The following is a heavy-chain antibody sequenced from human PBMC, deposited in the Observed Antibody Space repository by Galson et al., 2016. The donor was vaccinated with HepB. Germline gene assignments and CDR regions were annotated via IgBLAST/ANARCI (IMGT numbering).Heavy chain of an antibody. CDR1: GYTFIHFY. D-gene: IGHD3-3*01. CDR3: ARDPFPAFGRSLEWLSDRGMDV. CDR2: INPTGGMA. V-gene: IGHV1-46*01. J-gene: IGHJ6*02. Sequence: SVKVSCKASGYTFIHFYMHWVRQAPGQGLEWMAMINPTGGMATYAQKFQGRVTVTRDTSTSTVYMELKSLKSEDTAVYYCARDPFPAFGRSLEWLSDRGMDVWGQGTTVTVSS.